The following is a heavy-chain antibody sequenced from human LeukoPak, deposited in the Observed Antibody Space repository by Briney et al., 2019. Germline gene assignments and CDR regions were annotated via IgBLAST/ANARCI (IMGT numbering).Heavy chain of an antibody. D-gene: IGHD3-22*01. J-gene: IGHJ3*02. V-gene: IGHV3-48*02. CDR1: GFTFSSYS. Sequence: GGSLRLSCAASGFTFSSYSMNWVRQAPGKGLEWVSYISSSSSTIYYADSVKGRFTISRDNAKNSLYPQMNSLRDEDTAVYYCARDGEYYYDSSGDAFDIWGQGTMVTVSS. CDR3: ARDGEYYYDSSGDAFDI. CDR2: ISSSSSTI.